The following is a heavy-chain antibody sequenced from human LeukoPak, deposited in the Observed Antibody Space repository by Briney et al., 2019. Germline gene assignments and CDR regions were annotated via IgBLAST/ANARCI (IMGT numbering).Heavy chain of an antibody. Sequence: GGSLRLSCAASGFTFSNYAMSWVRQAPGKGLEWVSTISVSGGSTYYADSVKGRFTISRDNSKNTLYLQMNSLRAEDTAVFYCAKGNYYFDSSGYFHFDYWGQGTLVTVSS. CDR2: ISVSGGST. CDR3: AKGNYYFDSSGYFHFDY. CDR1: GFTFSNYA. J-gene: IGHJ4*02. D-gene: IGHD3-22*01. V-gene: IGHV3-23*01.